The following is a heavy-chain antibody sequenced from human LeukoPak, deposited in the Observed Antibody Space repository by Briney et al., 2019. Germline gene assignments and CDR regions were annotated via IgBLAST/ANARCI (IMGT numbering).Heavy chain of an antibody. V-gene: IGHV4-59*01. CDR3: ARNRRSRIAVAGTGFDY. D-gene: IGHD6-19*01. CDR1: GGSISSYY. Sequence: SETPSLTCTVSGGSISSYYWSWIRQPPGKGLEWIGYIYYSGSTNYNPSLKSRVTISVDTSKNQFSLKLSSVTAADTAVYYCARNRRSRIAVAGTGFDYWGQGTLVTVSS. J-gene: IGHJ4*02. CDR2: IYYSGST.